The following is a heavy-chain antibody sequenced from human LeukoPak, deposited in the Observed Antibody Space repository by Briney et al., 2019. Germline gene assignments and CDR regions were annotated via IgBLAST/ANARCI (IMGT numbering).Heavy chain of an antibody. CDR3: ARDQGIAARGGMDV. Sequence: GGSLRLSCAASGFTFSSYEMNWVRQAPGKGLEWVSYISSSGSTIYYADSVKGRFTISRDNAKNSLYLQMNSLRAEDTAVYCCARDQGIAARGGMDVWGQGTTVTVSS. CDR1: GFTFSSYE. V-gene: IGHV3-48*03. J-gene: IGHJ6*02. CDR2: ISSSGSTI. D-gene: IGHD6-6*01.